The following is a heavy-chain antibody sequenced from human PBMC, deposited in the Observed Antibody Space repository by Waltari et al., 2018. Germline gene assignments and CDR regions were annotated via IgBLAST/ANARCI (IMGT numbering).Heavy chain of an antibody. CDR1: GYSFTSYW. CDR3: ARVDRDGYYFDY. D-gene: IGHD3-22*01. J-gene: IGHJ4*02. CDR2: IYYSGST. Sequence: VQLVQSGAEVKKPGESLKISCKGSGYSFTSYWIGWVRQMPGKGLEWIGYIYYSGSTNYNPSLKSRVTISVDTSKNQFSLKLSSVTAADTAVYYCARVDRDGYYFDYWGQGTLVTVSS. V-gene: IGHV4-59*01.